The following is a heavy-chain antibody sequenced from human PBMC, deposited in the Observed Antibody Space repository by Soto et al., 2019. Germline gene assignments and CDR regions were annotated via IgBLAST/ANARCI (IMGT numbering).Heavy chain of an antibody. V-gene: IGHV3-48*02. CDR1: GFTFSNFA. Sequence: EVQLVASGGGLVQPGGSLRLSCAASGFTFSNFAMNWVRRAPGKGPEWVSYLSGSSRAINYADSVKGRFIVSRDNAKNSLFLQMNSLRDEDTAVYYCARDPSNGISHVSYCDFWGQGTLVTVSS. D-gene: IGHD3-16*01. J-gene: IGHJ4*02. CDR3: ARDPSNGISHVSYCDF. CDR2: LSGSSRAI.